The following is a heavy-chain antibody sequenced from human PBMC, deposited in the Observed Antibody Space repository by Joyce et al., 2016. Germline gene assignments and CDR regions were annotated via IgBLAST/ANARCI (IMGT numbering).Heavy chain of an antibody. CDR2: NIPFFGAA. CDR3: ARGGTSSDHYFFYTLDV. Sequence: QVLLVQSGAAVKRPGSSLRVSCKSSGGDFSNYTVNWVRQAPGQRLEWMGGNIPFFGAAKYAEDFQGRVTLTADQSTRTAYLELSSLTSADTAVYYCARGGTSSDHYFFYTLDVWGPGTTVIVSS. D-gene: IGHD1-14*01. CDR1: GGDFSNYT. V-gene: IGHV1-69*12. J-gene: IGHJ6*02.